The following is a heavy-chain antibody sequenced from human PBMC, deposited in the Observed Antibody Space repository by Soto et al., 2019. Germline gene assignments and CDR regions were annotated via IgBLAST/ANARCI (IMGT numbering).Heavy chain of an antibody. J-gene: IGHJ3*02. Sequence: PSETLSLTCAVYGGSISSGGYSWYWIRQPPGKGLEWIGYIYQSGSTSYNPSLKNRVTISVDRSKNQFSLKLSSVTAADTAVYYCARDDLYGYFFDIWGQGTMVT. CDR3: ARDDLYGYFFDI. CDR1: GGSISSGGYS. CDR2: IYQSGST. D-gene: IGHD5-18*01. V-gene: IGHV4-30-2*01.